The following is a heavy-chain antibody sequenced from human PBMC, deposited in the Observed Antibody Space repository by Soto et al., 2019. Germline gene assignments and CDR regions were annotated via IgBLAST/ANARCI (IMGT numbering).Heavy chain of an antibody. CDR1: GASVSSGDYY. Sequence: QVQLQESGPGLVKPSETLSLTCTVSGASVSSGDYYWSWIRQPPGKGLEWIGYMYYSGSTTYKSSLKSRVTISVDTSKNQFSLKLRSVTAADTAVYYCARVGWGSVSMVRGVISFYYFDYWGQGTLVTVSS. V-gene: IGHV4-61*08. CDR3: ARVGWGSVSMVRGVISFYYFDY. CDR2: MYYSGST. J-gene: IGHJ4*02. D-gene: IGHD3-10*01.